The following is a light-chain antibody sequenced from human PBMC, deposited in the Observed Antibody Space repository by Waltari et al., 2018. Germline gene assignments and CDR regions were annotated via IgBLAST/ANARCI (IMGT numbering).Light chain of an antibody. CDR1: DNDIGPLPH. J-gene: IGLJ1*01. Sequence: QSAPTQPASMSGSPGQSITISCSGSDNDIGPLPHVAWYQQYPGKAPKVLIYDITGRPSGISSRFSGSKSGNTASLTISNLHPEDEADYYCSSLTSSDTYVFGTGTTV. CDR2: DIT. CDR3: SSLTSSDTYV. V-gene: IGLV2-14*03.